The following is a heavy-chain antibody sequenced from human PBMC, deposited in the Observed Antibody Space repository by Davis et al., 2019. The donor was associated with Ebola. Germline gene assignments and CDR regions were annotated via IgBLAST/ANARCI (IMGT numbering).Heavy chain of an antibody. V-gene: IGHV3-64*01. CDR3: ARAGYDFWSGWYYYGMDV. D-gene: IGHD3-3*01. CDR2: ISSNGGST. CDR1: GFTFSSYA. Sequence: GESLKISCAASGFTFSSYAMHWVRQAPGKGLEYVSAISSNGGSTYYANSVKGRFTISRDNSKNTLYLQMGSLRAEDMAVYYCARAGYDFWSGWYYYGMDVWGQGTTVTVSS. J-gene: IGHJ6*02.